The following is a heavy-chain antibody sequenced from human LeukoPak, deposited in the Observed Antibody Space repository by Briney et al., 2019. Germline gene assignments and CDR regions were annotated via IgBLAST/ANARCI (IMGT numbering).Heavy chain of an antibody. J-gene: IGHJ4*02. CDR3: TTPLTTVTTLPFDS. CDR1: GVTFSNAW. Sequence: GGSLRLPCVGSGVTFSNAWMSWVRQAPGKGLEWVGRIKSRSDGGTTDYATPVKGRFTISRDDPKATVYLQMDSLKIEDTAVYDCTTPLTTVTTLPFDSWGQGTLVTVSS. V-gene: IGHV3-15*01. D-gene: IGHD4-17*01. CDR2: IKSRSDGGTT.